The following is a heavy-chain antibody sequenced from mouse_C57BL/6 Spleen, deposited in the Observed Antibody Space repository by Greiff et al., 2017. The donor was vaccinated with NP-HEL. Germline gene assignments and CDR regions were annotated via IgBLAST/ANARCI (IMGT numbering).Heavy chain of an antibody. J-gene: IGHJ3*01. CDR3: ARDADDGYFAY. CDR2: ISDGGSYT. V-gene: IGHV5-4*01. D-gene: IGHD2-3*01. CDR1: GFTFSSYA. Sequence: EVQGVESGGGLVKPGGSLKLSCAASGFTFSSYAMSWVRQTPEKRLEWVATISDGGSYTYYPDNVKGRFTISRDNAKNNLYLQMSHLKSEDTAMYYCARDADDGYFAYWGQGTLVTVSA.